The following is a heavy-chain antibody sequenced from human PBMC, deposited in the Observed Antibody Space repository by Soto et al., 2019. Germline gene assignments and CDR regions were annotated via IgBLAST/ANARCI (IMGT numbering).Heavy chain of an antibody. J-gene: IGHJ4*02. CDR1: GFTFSNYG. Sequence: QVQLVESGGGVVQPGRSLRLSCAAPGFTFSNYGMHWVRQAPGKGLEWVALIWSDGNNKYYADSVKGRFTVSRDNSKNTLYLQMNRLRAEDTAVYYCARAQNSSGNYYPFDYWGQGTLVTVSS. D-gene: IGHD1-26*01. CDR2: IWSDGNNK. CDR3: ARAQNSSGNYYPFDY. V-gene: IGHV3-33*01.